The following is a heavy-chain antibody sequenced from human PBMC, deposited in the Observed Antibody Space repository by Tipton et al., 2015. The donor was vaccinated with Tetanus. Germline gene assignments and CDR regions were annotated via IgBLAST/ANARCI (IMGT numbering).Heavy chain of an antibody. D-gene: IGHD3-9*01. V-gene: IGHV4-31*03. CDR3: ASTSYHILTGDPTDS. CDR1: GGSISSGGSF. Sequence: TLSLTCTVSGGSISSGGSFWSWIRQHPGKDLEWIGYIYYSGSTYYNPSLQSRVTISLDTSKNQFSLSLTSVTAADTAVYYCASTSYHILTGDPTDSWGQGILVTVSS. J-gene: IGHJ4*02. CDR2: IYYSGST.